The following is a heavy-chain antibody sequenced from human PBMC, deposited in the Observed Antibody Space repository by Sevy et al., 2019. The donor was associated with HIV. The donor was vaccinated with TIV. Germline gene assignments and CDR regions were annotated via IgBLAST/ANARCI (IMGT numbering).Heavy chain of an antibody. J-gene: IGHJ1*01. V-gene: IGHV3-33*01. CDR2: IWYDGSNK. D-gene: IGHD3-10*01. Sequence: GGSLRLSCAASGFTFSSYGMHWVRQAPGKGLEWVAVIWYDGSNKYYADSVKGRFTISRANSKNQRFLQMNSLRAEDTAVYYCARDSVVRGVIITPYFQHWGQGTLVTVSS. CDR1: GFTFSSYG. CDR3: ARDSVVRGVIITPYFQH.